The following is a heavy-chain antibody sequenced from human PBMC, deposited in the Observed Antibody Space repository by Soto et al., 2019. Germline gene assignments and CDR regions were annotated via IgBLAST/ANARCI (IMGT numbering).Heavy chain of an antibody. CDR3: AQDRPRRTSGYFFDY. CDR1: GFTFSTYA. V-gene: IGHV3-23*01. CDR2: VSASGLNT. J-gene: IGHJ4*02. D-gene: IGHD1-1*01. Sequence: EVQLLESGGKLVQPGGSLTLSCAASGFTFSTYAMAWVRQAPGKGLEWVSGVSASGLNTDYADPVKGRFYISRDNSNNTVSLQMNSLRAEDTALYYCAQDRPRRTSGYFFDYWCQGTPVTVSS.